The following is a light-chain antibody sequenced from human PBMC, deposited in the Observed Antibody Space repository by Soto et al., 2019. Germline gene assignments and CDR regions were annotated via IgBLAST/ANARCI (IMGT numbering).Light chain of an antibody. J-gene: IGKJ1*01. CDR2: LGS. Sequence: DIVLTQSPLSLPVTPGEPASISCRSSQSLLHSNGSNSLDWYLQKPWQSPQLLIYLGSNLASGVPDRFSGSGSGTEFTLKISSVEAEDVGVYYCMQALQTRTFGQGTKVEI. CDR3: MQALQTRT. V-gene: IGKV2-28*01. CDR1: QSLLHSNGSNS.